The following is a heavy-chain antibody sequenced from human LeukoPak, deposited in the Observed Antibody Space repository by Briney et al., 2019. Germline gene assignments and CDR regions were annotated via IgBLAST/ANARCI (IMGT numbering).Heavy chain of an antibody. D-gene: IGHD2-15*01. CDR2: IYYSGST. J-gene: IGHJ4*02. Sequence: SETLSLTCTVSGASISSGAYYWSWIRQHPGKCLEWLGYIYYSGSTYYNPSLKSRVTILVNTSKNQFSLKLSSVTAADTAVYYCARGAYCSGGSCYFDYWGQGTLVTVSS. CDR1: GASISSGAYY. V-gene: IGHV4-31*03. CDR3: ARGAYCSGGSCYFDY.